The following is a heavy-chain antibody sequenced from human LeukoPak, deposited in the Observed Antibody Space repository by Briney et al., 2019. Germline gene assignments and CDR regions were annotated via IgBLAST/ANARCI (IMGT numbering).Heavy chain of an antibody. CDR2: INPSGGST. V-gene: IGHV1-46*01. CDR1: GFTFTGYY. D-gene: IGHD1-26*01. CDR3: ARPQWELLVGPLDY. Sequence: ASMKVACKASGFTFTGYYIHWVRQAPGQGLEWMGIINPSGGSTSYAQKFQGRVTMTRDTSTSTVYMEPSSLRSEDTAVYYCARPQWELLVGPLDYWGQGTLVTVSS. J-gene: IGHJ4*02.